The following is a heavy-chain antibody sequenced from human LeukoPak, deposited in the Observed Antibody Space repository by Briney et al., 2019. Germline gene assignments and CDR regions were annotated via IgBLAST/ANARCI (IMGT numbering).Heavy chain of an antibody. CDR2: IYGGGST. Sequence: GGSLRLSCAASGFTVSSYYMTWVRQAPGKGLEWVSVIYGGGSTYYADSVKGRFTISRDNSKNTLYLQMNSLRAEDTAVYYCAKDARIAAAVGGYWGQGTLVTVSS. CDR3: AKDARIAAAVGGY. V-gene: IGHV3-66*02. D-gene: IGHD6-13*01. J-gene: IGHJ4*02. CDR1: GFTVSSYY.